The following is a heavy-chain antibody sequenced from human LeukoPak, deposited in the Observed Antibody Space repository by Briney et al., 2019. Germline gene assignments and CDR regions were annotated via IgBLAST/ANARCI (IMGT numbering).Heavy chain of an antibody. CDR1: GFTFSNAW. V-gene: IGHV3-23*01. Sequence: GGSLRLSCAASGFTFSNAWMSWVRQAPGKGLEWVSTISGSGGGTHYADSVKGRFTISRDNSKNTLYLQMNSLRAEDTAIYYCSKDVGVIIVDYWGQGTLVTVSS. CDR2: ISGSGGGT. J-gene: IGHJ4*02. D-gene: IGHD3-10*01. CDR3: SKDVGVIIVDY.